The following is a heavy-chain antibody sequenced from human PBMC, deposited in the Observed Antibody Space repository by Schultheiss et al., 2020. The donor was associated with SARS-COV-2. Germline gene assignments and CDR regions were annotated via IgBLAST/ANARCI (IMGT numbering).Heavy chain of an antibody. CDR2: MNPNSGNT. Sequence: ASVKVSCKASGYTFTSYGISWVRQAPGQGLEWMGWMNPNSGNTGYAQKFQGRVTMTTDTSTSTAYMELRSLRSDDTAVYYCARVIGDIVVVVAATHFDYWGQGTLVTVSS. CDR1: GYTFTSYG. V-gene: IGHV1-18*01. D-gene: IGHD2-15*01. CDR3: ARVIGDIVVVVAATHFDY. J-gene: IGHJ4*02.